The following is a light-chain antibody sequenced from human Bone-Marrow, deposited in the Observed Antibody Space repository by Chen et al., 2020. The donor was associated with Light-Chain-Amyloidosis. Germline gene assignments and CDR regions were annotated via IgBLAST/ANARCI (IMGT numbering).Light chain of an antibody. J-gene: IGLJ1*01. Sequence: QSALTQPASVSGSPGQSITISCTGTSSDVGGDNHVSWYQQHPDKAPKLMIYEVTNRPSWVPDRCSGSKSDNTASLTISGLHMEDDADYFCNSYTTTNTHVVGSGTRVTVL. CDR2: EVT. CDR1: SSDVGGDNH. V-gene: IGLV2-14*01. CDR3: NSYTTTNTHV.